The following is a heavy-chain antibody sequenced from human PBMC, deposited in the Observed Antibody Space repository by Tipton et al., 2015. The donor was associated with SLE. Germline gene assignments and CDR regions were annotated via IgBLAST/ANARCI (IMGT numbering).Heavy chain of an antibody. Sequence: TLSLTCSVSGDSMSSYCWSWIRQSPGKGLEWIGYVYDRGTTNYNPSLKSRVTISVDTSKNQFSLKLSSVTAADTAVYYCARGPIEGYYYYYMDVWGKGTTVTVSS. CDR1: GDSMSSYC. J-gene: IGHJ6*03. V-gene: IGHV4-59*12. D-gene: IGHD1-26*01. CDR3: ARGPIEGYYYYYMDV. CDR2: VYDRGTT.